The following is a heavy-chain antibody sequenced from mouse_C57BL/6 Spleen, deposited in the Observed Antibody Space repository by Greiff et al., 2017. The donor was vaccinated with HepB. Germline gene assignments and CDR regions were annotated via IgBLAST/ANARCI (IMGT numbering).Heavy chain of an antibody. V-gene: IGHV5-4*01. CDR3: ARDYRTTVVATDYFDY. Sequence: EVQLVESGGGLVKPGGSLKLSCPASGFTFSSYAMPWVPQPPEKRLEWVATISDGGSYTYYPDNVKGRFTISRDNAKNNLYLQMSHLKSEDTAMYYCARDYRTTVVATDYFDYWGQGTTLTVSS. D-gene: IGHD1-1*01. J-gene: IGHJ2*01. CDR1: GFTFSSYA. CDR2: ISDGGSYT.